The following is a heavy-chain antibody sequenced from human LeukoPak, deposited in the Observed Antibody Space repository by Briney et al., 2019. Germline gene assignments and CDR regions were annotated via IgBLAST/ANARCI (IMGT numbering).Heavy chain of an antibody. Sequence: PGGSLRLSCAASGFTFSSYAMHWVRQAPGKGLEWVAVISYDGSNKYYADSVKGRFTISRDNSKNTLYLQMNSLRAEDTAVYYCAKDPSSSWRLDAFDIWGQGTMVTVSS. D-gene: IGHD6-13*01. V-gene: IGHV3-30-3*01. CDR3: AKDPSSSWRLDAFDI. J-gene: IGHJ3*02. CDR1: GFTFSSYA. CDR2: ISYDGSNK.